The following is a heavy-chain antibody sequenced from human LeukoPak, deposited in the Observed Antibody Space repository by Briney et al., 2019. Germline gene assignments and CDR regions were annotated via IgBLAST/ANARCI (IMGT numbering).Heavy chain of an antibody. CDR1: GGSFSGYY. CDR2: INHSGST. J-gene: IGHJ5*02. V-gene: IGHV4-34*01. CDR3: ASRFRRRIDP. D-gene: IGHD3-16*01. Sequence: SETLSLTCAVYGGSFSGYYWSWIRQPPGKGLEWIGEINHSGSTNHNPSLKSRVTISVDTSKNQFSLKLSSVTAADTAVYYCASRFRRRIDPWGQGTLVTVSS.